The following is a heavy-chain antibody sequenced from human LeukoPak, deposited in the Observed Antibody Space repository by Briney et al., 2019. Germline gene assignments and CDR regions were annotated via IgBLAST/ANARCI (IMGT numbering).Heavy chain of an antibody. CDR1: GFTFSNYA. Sequence: GGPLRLSCAASGFTFSNYAMSWVRQAPGKGLEWVANIKQDGSEKYYVDSVEGRFTISRDNAKNSLYLQMNSLRAEDTAVYYCAELGITMIGGVWGKGTTVTISS. CDR3: AELGITMIGGV. J-gene: IGHJ6*04. D-gene: IGHD3-10*02. V-gene: IGHV3-7*01. CDR2: IKQDGSEK.